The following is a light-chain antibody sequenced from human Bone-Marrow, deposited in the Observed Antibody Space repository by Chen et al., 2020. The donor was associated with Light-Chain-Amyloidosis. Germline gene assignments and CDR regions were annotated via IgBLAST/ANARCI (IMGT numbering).Light chain of an antibody. CDR2: DDS. CDR3: QVWDRSSDRPV. CDR1: NIGSTS. J-gene: IGLJ3*02. V-gene: IGLV3-21*02. Sequence: SYVLTQPSSVSVAPGQTAPIACGGNNIGSTSVHWYQQTPGQAPLLVVYDDSDRPSGIPERLSGSNSGNTATLTISRVEAGDEADYYCQVWDRSSDRPVFGGGTKLSVV.